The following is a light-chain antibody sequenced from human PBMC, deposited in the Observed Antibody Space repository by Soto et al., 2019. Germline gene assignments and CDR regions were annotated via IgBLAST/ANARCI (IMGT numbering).Light chain of an antibody. CDR1: SSDVGGYNY. J-gene: IGLJ1*01. CDR3: SSYTTSNTRQIV. CDR2: DVS. Sequence: QSVLTQPASVSGSPGQSITISCTGTSSDVGGYNYVSWYQHYPGKATKLIIYDVSNRPSGVSNRFSGSKSGNTASLTISGLQPEDEADYYCSSYTTSNTRQIVFGTGTKLTVL. V-gene: IGLV2-14*03.